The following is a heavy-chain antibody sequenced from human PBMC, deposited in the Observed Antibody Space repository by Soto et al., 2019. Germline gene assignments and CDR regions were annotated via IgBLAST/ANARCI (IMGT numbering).Heavy chain of an antibody. J-gene: IGHJ5*02. CDR2: IYHSGST. CDR1: GGSISSGGYS. CDR3: ARGRDGKRAGVNWFDP. V-gene: IGHV4-30-2*01. Sequence: LSLTCAVSGGSISSGGYSWSWIRQPPGKGLEWIGYIYHSGSTYYNPSLKSRVTISVDRSKNQFSLKLSSVTAADTAVYYCARGRDGKRAGVNWFDPWGQGTLVTVSS. D-gene: IGHD1-1*01.